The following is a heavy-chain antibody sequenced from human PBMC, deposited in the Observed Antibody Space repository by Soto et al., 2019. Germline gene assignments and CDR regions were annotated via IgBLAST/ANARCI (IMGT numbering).Heavy chain of an antibody. CDR1: GYTFTIYA. V-gene: IGHV1-3*01. Sequence: GASVKVSCKASGYTFTIYAMHWVRQAPGQRLEWMGWINAGNGNTKYSQKFQGRVTITRDTSASTAYMELSSLRSEDTAVYYCARDAGWQQLVNWFDPWGQGTLVTVSS. J-gene: IGHJ5*02. CDR2: INAGNGNT. D-gene: IGHD6-13*01. CDR3: ARDAGWQQLVNWFDP.